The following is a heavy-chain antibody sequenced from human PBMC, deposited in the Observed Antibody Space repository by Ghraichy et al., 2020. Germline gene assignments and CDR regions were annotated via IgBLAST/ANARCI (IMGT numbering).Heavy chain of an antibody. CDR1: GDSVSSNSAA. J-gene: IGHJ5*02. D-gene: IGHD6-13*01. V-gene: IGHV6-1*01. Sequence: SQTLSLTCAISGDSVSSNSAAWNWIRQSPSRGLEWLGRTYYRSKWYNDYAVSVKRRKTINPETSKNQFSLQLNSVTPEDTAVYYCAREDIAAAGTRFDPWGQGTLVTVSS. CDR2: TYYRSKWYN. CDR3: AREDIAAAGTRFDP.